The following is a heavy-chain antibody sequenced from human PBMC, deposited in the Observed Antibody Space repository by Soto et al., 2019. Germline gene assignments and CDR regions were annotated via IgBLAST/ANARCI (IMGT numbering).Heavy chain of an antibody. D-gene: IGHD6-19*01. CDR2: MSSDGTNE. Sequence: QPGGSLRLSCAASRFTFTTYAMNWVRQAPGKGLEWVALMSSDGTNEHYADSVRGRFTVSRDNSRNTLFLQMNNLRTDDTAVYYCTGCGYISGCYCYFDVWGLGTLVTVSS. CDR3: TGCGYISGCYCYFDV. CDR1: RFTFTTYA. J-gene: IGHJ4*02. V-gene: IGHV3-30-3*01.